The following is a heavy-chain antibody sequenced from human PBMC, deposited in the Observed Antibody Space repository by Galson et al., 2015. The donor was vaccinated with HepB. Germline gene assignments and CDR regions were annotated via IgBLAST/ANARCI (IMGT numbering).Heavy chain of an antibody. Sequence: SVKVSCKASGYTSTLYDISWVRQAPGQGLEWMGWINPNNGNTNYVQKLQGRVTMTTDTSTSTAYMELRSLKFDDTAVYYCARDYQWLVSGAYWGQGTLVTVSS. CDR3: ARDYQWLVSGAY. D-gene: IGHD6-19*01. J-gene: IGHJ4*02. V-gene: IGHV1-18*01. CDR2: INPNNGNT. CDR1: GYTSTLYD.